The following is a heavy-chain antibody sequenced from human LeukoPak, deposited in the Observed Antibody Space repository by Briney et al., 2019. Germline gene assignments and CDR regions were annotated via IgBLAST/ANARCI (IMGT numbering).Heavy chain of an antibody. J-gene: IGHJ3*02. CDR3: ARPRGSYYYDAFDI. Sequence: GGSLILSCAASGFTFSGYWIHWVRQVPGKELVRVSRINSDGSSTSYADSVKGRFTISRDNAKNTLYLQMNSLRAEDTAVYYCARPRGSYYYDAFDIWGHGTMVTVSS. D-gene: IGHD1-26*01. CDR2: INSDGSST. CDR1: GFTFSGYW. V-gene: IGHV3-74*01.